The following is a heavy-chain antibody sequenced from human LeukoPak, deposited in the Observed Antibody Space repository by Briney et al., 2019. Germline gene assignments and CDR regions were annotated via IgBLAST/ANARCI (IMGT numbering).Heavy chain of an antibody. J-gene: IGHJ4*02. D-gene: IGHD1-26*01. CDR1: GFTFSSYG. V-gene: IGHV3-30*18. Sequence: GGSLRLSCAASGFTFSSYGMHWVRQAPGKGLEWVAVISYDGSNKYYADSVKGRFTISRDNSKNTLYLQMNSLRAEDTAVYYCAKDPPRSYSGSYGIEREDWYYFDYWGQGTLVTVSS. CDR2: ISYDGSNK. CDR3: AKDPPRSYSGSYGIEREDWYYFDY.